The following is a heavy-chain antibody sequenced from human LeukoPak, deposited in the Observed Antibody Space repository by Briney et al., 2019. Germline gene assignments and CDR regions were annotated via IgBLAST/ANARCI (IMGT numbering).Heavy chain of an antibody. Sequence: GRALRLSCAASGFTFSSYWMHWVRQAPGKGLVWVSRINSDGSSTSYADSVKGRFTISRDNAKNTLYLQMNSLRAEDTAVYYCARAGYSSSRAPLDYWGQGTLVTVSS. D-gene: IGHD6-13*01. CDR2: INSDGSST. J-gene: IGHJ4*02. CDR1: GFTFSSYW. CDR3: ARAGYSSSRAPLDY. V-gene: IGHV3-74*01.